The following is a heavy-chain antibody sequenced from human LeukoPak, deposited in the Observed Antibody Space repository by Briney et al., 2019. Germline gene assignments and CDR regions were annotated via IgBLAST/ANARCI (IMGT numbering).Heavy chain of an antibody. CDR3: VAGGLYDLLPY. V-gene: IGHV1-24*01. D-gene: IGHD3-3*01. J-gene: IGHJ4*02. CDR2: FDPGSGEI. Sequence: ASVKVSCKVSGHTLSDLTMHWVRQAPGKGLEWMGGFDPGSGEIIYAQKFQGRVTMTEDASTDTAFVELSSLKSEDTAVYYCVAGGLYDLLPYWGQGTLVTVSS. CDR1: GHTLSDLT.